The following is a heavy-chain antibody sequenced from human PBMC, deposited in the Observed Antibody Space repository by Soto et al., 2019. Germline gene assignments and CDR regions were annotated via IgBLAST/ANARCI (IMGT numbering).Heavy chain of an antibody. CDR3: ARMGLTRRYSYSPYYYYYGMDV. CDR1: GYTFTGYY. D-gene: IGHD5-18*01. CDR2: INPNSGGT. J-gene: IGHJ6*02. V-gene: IGHV1-2*04. Sequence: ASVKVSCKASGYTFTGYYMHWVRQAPGQGLEWMGWINPNSGGTNYAQKFQGWVTMTRDTSISTAYMELSRLRSDDTAVYYCARMGLTRRYSYSPYYYYYGMDVWGHGTTVTVSS.